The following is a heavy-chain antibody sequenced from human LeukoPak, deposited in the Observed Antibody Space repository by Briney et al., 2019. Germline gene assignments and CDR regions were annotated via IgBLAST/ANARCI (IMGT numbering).Heavy chain of an antibody. Sequence: ASVKVSRKASGYTFTSYDINWVRQGTGQGLEWMGWMSPATGDKGFAQKFQGRITLTRDTSITTAYMELRGLRSEDTAVYYCIRRGSFDYWGQGALVTVSS. CDR2: MSPATGDK. J-gene: IGHJ4*02. CDR3: IRRGSFDY. V-gene: IGHV1-8*01. D-gene: IGHD1-1*01. CDR1: GYTFTSYD.